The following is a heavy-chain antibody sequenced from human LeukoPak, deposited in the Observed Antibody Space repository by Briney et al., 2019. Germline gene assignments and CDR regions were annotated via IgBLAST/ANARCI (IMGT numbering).Heavy chain of an antibody. V-gene: IGHV1-69*05. CDR3: AGRIAARPGSYYYYYYMDV. Sequence: ASVKVSCKASGGTFSSYAISWVRQAPGQGLEWMGRIIPIFGTANYAQKFQGRVTITTDESTSTTYMELSSMRSEDTAVYYCAGRIAARPGSYYYYYYMDVWGKGTTVTVSS. D-gene: IGHD6-6*01. CDR2: IIPIFGTA. J-gene: IGHJ6*03. CDR1: GGTFSSYA.